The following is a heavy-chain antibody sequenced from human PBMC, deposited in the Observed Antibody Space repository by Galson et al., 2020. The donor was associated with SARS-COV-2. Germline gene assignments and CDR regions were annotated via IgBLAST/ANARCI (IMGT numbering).Heavy chain of an antibody. CDR3: AKDGITDSVVVVAATPLGY. CDR1: GFTFSSYA. J-gene: IGHJ4*02. D-gene: IGHD2-15*01. CDR2: ISGSGGST. Sequence: GGSLRLSCAASGFTFSSYAMSWVRQAPGQGLEWVSAISGSGGSTYYADSVKGRFTISRDNSKNTLYLQMNSLRAEDTAVYYCAKDGITDSVVVVAATPLGYWGQGTLVTVSS. V-gene: IGHV3-23*01.